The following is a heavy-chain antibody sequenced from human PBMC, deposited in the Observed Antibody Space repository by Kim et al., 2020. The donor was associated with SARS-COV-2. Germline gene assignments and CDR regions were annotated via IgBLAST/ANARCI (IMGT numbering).Heavy chain of an antibody. Sequence: ASVKVSCKASGYTFTGYYMHWVRQAPGQGLEWMGRINPNSGGTNYAQKFQGRVTMTRDTSISTAYMELSRLRSDDTAVYYCARGEPSGIHSYYYYYGMDVWGQGTTVTVSS. J-gene: IGHJ6*02. CDR2: INPNSGGT. CDR3: ARGEPSGIHSYYYYYGMDV. V-gene: IGHV1-2*06. CDR1: GYTFTGYY. D-gene: IGHD3-10*01.